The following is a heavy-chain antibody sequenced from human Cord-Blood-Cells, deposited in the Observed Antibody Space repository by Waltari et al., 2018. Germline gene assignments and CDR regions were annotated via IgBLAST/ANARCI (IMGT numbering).Heavy chain of an antibody. CDR1: GFTFDDYA. CDR3: EKAGGGYCSGGRCYEAYYYYYYGMDV. V-gene: IGHV3-9*01. Sequence: GGGLVQPGRYLRLSCAASGFTFDDYAMHWVRQAPGKGLAWVSGLSWNSGSIGYADSVKGRFTISRDNAKNSLYMQMNSLIAEDTALYYWEKAGGGYCSGGRCYEAYYYYYYGMDVWGQGTTVTVSS. J-gene: IGHJ6*02. D-gene: IGHD2-15*01. CDR2: LSWNSGSI.